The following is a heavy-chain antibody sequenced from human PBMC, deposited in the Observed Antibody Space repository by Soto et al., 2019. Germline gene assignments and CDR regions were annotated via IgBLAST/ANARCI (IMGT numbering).Heavy chain of an antibody. J-gene: IGHJ4*02. CDR2: IKQDGSEK. V-gene: IGHV3-7*01. D-gene: IGHD3-22*01. CDR3: AREYYYDSSGYYSYYFDY. Sequence: PXGSLRLSCAASGATFSSYWISWVRQAPGKGLEWVANIKQDGSEKYYVDSVKGRFTISRDNAKNSLYLQMNSLRAEDTAVYYCAREYYYDSSGYYSYYFDYWGQGPLVTVSS. CDR1: GATFSSYW.